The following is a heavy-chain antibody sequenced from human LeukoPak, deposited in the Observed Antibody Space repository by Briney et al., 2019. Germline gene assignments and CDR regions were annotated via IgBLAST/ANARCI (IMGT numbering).Heavy chain of an antibody. CDR3: ARTPTVTQILDY. J-gene: IGHJ4*02. Sequence: SETLSLTCAVSGGSISSGGYSWSWIRQPPGKGLEWIGYIYHSGSTYYNPSLKSRVTISVDRSKNQFSLKLSSVTAADTAVYYCARTPTVTQILDYWGQGTLVTVSS. D-gene: IGHD4-17*01. CDR2: IYHSGST. V-gene: IGHV4-30-2*01. CDR1: GGSISSGGYS.